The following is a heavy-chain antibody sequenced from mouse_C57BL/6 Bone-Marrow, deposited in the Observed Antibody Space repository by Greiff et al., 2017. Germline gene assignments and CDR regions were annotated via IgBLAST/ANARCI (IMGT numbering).Heavy chain of an antibody. D-gene: IGHD1-1*01. CDR3: AKHIITTVVRHWYFDV. Sequence: VKLVESGPGLVAPSQSLSITCTVSGFSLTSYGVDWVRQPPGKGLAWLGVIWGGGSTNYNSALMSRLSISKDNSKSQVFLKMNILQTDDTAMYYCAKHIITTVVRHWYFDVWGTGTTVTVSS. CDR1: GFSLTSYG. V-gene: IGHV2-9*01. CDR2: IWGGGST. J-gene: IGHJ1*03.